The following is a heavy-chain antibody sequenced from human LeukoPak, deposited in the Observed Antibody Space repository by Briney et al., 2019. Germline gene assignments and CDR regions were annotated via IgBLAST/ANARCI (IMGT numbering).Heavy chain of an antibody. Sequence: GESLKISCEASGYSFTTYWIGWVRQMPGRGLEWMGIIYPGDSDTRYSPSFQGQVTISADKSISTAYLQWSSLKASDTAMYYCAIAAAVTGPVYFQHWGQGTLVTVSS. CDR3: AIAAAVTGPVYFQH. CDR1: GYSFTTYW. V-gene: IGHV5-51*01. CDR2: IYPGDSDT. D-gene: IGHD6-13*01. J-gene: IGHJ1*01.